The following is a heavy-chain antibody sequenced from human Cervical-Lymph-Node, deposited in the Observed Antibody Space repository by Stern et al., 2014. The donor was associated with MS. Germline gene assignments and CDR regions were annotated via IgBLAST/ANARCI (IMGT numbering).Heavy chain of an antibody. D-gene: IGHD4-17*01. CDR1: GFTFSDYY. J-gene: IGHJ4*02. Sequence: VQLVESGGGLVKPGGSLRVSCAASGFTFSDYYMNWIRQAPGKGLEWISYISTSGTAIYYADSVKGRFTISRDNGKNSLYLQMNSLRAEDTAMYFCARDSGYGIDFWGQGILLTVSS. V-gene: IGHV3-11*01. CDR2: ISTSGTAI. CDR3: ARDSGYGIDF.